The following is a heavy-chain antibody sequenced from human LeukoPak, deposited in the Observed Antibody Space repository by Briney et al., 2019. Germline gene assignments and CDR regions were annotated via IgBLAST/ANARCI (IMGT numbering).Heavy chain of an antibody. D-gene: IGHD3-3*01. CDR3: AKDFWSGYYRMYYFDY. J-gene: IGHJ4*02. CDR2: ISYDGSNK. CDR1: GFTFSSYG. Sequence: GGSLRLSCAASGFTFSSYGMHWVRQAPGKGLEWVAVISYDGSNKYYADSVKGRFTISRDNSKNTLYLQMNSLRAGDTAVYYCAKDFWSGYYRMYYFDYWGQGTLVTVSS. V-gene: IGHV3-30*18.